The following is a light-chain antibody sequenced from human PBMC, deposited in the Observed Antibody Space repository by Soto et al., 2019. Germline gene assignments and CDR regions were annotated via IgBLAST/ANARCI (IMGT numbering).Light chain of an antibody. CDR1: SSGIRDYNY. V-gene: IGLV2-14*01. CDR3: SSKSPDF. J-gene: IGLJ1*01. Sequence: QSVLAQPASVSGSPGQSITISCTGTSSGIRDYNYVSWYQQLPGNAPKLIMYEVSNRPSGISNRFSGSKSGNTASLAISGLQAEDEADYYCSSKSPDFFGTGTKVTV. CDR2: EVS.